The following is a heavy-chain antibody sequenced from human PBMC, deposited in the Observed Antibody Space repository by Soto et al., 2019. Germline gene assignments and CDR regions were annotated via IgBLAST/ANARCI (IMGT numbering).Heavy chain of an antibody. CDR3: ARANDYKSSTFDS. CDR2: IYYSGIT. V-gene: IGHV4-59*01. CDR1: GGSLRNYY. D-gene: IGHD4-17*01. Sequence: SETLSLTCTVSGGSLRNYYWSWVRQPPGKGLEWIGYIYYSGITNYNPSLKSRVTMSVDTSRNQFSLKLTSVTAADTAVYFCARANDYKSSTFDSWGQGTLVTVSS. J-gene: IGHJ4*02.